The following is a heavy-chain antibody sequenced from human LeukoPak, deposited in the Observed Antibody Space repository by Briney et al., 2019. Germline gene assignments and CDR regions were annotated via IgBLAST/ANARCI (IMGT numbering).Heavy chain of an antibody. V-gene: IGHV3-23*01. CDR3: AKDLLKVVLIH. CDR2: ISGSGGST. Sequence: PGGSLRLSCAASGFTFSCYALSWVRQGQGQGLEWVSLISGSGGSTYYADSVKGRFTISRDNSKNTLYLQMSSLRAEDTAVYYCAKDLLKVVLIHWGQGTLVTVSS. CDR1: GFTFSCYA. D-gene: IGHD2-2*01. J-gene: IGHJ1*01.